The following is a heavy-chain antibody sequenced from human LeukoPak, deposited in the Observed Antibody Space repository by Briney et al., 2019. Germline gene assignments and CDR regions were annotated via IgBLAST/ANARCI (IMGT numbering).Heavy chain of an antibody. Sequence: GGSLRLSCAASGFTFGDYGMSWVRQAPGKGLEWVSGINWNGGSTGYADSVKGRFTVSRDNAKNSLYLQMNRLRAEDTALYYCARATVGGPNFDYWGQGRLVTVSS. J-gene: IGHJ4*02. D-gene: IGHD6-19*01. CDR2: INWNGGST. CDR1: GFTFGDYG. CDR3: ARATVGGPNFDY. V-gene: IGHV3-20*04.